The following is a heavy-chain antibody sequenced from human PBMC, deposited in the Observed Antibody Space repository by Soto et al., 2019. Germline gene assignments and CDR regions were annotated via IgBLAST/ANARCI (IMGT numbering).Heavy chain of an antibody. V-gene: IGHV3-30-3*01. D-gene: IGHD3-22*01. J-gene: IGHJ3*02. CDR3: ARFAYDSPLPYAFDI. Sequence: QVQLVEAGGGGVQPGRSLRLSCAASGFTFSSYAMHWVRQAPGKGLEWVAVISYDGSNKYYADSVKGRFTISIDNSKNSLYLPMNSLSAVDMTVYYCARFAYDSPLPYAFDIPCQGTMVTDS. CDR1: GFTFSSYA. CDR2: ISYDGSNK.